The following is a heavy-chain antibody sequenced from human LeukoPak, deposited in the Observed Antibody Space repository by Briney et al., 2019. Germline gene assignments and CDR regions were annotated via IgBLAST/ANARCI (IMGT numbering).Heavy chain of an antibody. CDR3: ATYYYGGTGYYYRGFHI. CDR1: GGSISSYY. Sequence: SETLSLTCTVSGGSISSYYWNWIRQPPGKGLEWIGYIYYSGNTNYNPSLKGRVTMSVDTSKNQFSLKLSSVTAADTAVYYCATYYYGGTGYYYRGFHIWGQGTMVTVSS. V-gene: IGHV4-59*01. D-gene: IGHD3-22*01. CDR2: IYYSGNT. J-gene: IGHJ3*02.